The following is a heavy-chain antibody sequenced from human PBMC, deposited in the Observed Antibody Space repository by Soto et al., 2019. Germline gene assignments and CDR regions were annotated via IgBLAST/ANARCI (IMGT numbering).Heavy chain of an antibody. D-gene: IGHD3-3*01. V-gene: IGHV1-8*01. J-gene: IGHJ3*02. CDR3: ASPARNYDFWSGYSFDI. CDR2: TNPNSGNT. CDR1: GYAFTTYN. Sequence: GASVKVSCKASGYAFTTYNINWLRQAAGQGLEWIGWTNPNSGNTGYAQKFQGRVTMTRNTSISTAYMELSSLRSEDTAVYYCASPARNYDFWSGYSFDIWGQGTMVTVS.